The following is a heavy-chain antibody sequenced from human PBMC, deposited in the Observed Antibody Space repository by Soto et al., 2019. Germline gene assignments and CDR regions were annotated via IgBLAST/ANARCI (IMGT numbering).Heavy chain of an antibody. CDR3: ARDHDHSSGWYGIDF. CDR1: GDSVSSKSVA. V-gene: IGHV6-1*01. Sequence: SQTLSLTCAISGDSVSSKSVAWNWFRQSPSRGLEWLGRTYYRSKWYNEYGLSVKSRISINPDTSKNHFSLQLDSVTPDDTAVYYCARDHDHSSGWYGIDFRGQGTLVTVSS. D-gene: IGHD6-19*01. CDR2: TYYRSKWYN. J-gene: IGHJ4*02.